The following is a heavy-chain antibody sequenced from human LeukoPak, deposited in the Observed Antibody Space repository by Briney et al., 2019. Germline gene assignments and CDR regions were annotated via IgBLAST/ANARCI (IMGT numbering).Heavy chain of an antibody. CDR2: INWNGGST. CDR1: GFTFDDHG. Sequence: PGGSLRLSCAASGFTFDDHGMSWVRQAPGKGLEWVSGINWNGGSTGYADSVKGRFTISRDNAKNSLYLQMNSLRAEDTALYYCARDLPYSGSYYYYYYMDVWGKGTTVTVSS. D-gene: IGHD1-26*01. J-gene: IGHJ6*03. CDR3: ARDLPYSGSYYYYYYMDV. V-gene: IGHV3-20*04.